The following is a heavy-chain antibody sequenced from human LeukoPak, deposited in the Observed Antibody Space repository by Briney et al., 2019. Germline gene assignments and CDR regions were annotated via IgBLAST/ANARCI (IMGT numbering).Heavy chain of an antibody. V-gene: IGHV3-73*01. Sequence: GFLRLSCAASGFTFSVSAMYWVRQASGKGLEWVGRIRNKANNYATAYAASLKGRFTISRDDSKNTAYLQMNSLETEDTAMYYCTYTSSSGVVYWGQGTLVTVSS. CDR2: IRNKANNYAT. CDR1: GFTFSVSA. D-gene: IGHD6-6*01. CDR3: TYTSSSGVVY. J-gene: IGHJ4*02.